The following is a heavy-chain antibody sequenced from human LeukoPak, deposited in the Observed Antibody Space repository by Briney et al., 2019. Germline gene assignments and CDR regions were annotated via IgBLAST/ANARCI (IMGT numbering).Heavy chain of an antibody. CDR3: ARVYYDILTGDLSLLFDY. CDR1: GFTFSSYS. D-gene: IGHD3-9*01. CDR2: ISSSSSYI. V-gene: IGHV3-21*01. Sequence: KSGGSLRLSCAASGFTFSSYSMNWVRQAPGKGLEWVSSISSSSSYIYYADSVKGRFTISRDNAKNSLYLQMNSLRAEDTAVYYCARVYYDILTGDLSLLFDYWGQGTLVTASS. J-gene: IGHJ4*02.